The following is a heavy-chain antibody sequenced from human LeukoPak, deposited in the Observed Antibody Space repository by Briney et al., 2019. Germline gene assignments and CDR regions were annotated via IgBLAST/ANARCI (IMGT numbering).Heavy chain of an antibody. CDR3: AKGTLV. D-gene: IGHD1-14*01. J-gene: IGHJ6*04. CDR1: GFTFSSYG. V-gene: IGHV3-30*18. Sequence: GGSLRLSCAASGFTFSSYGMHWVRQAPGKGLEWVAVISYDGSNKYYADSVKGRFTISRDNSKNTLYLQMNSLRAEDTAVYYCAKGTLVWGKGTTVTVSS. CDR2: ISYDGSNK.